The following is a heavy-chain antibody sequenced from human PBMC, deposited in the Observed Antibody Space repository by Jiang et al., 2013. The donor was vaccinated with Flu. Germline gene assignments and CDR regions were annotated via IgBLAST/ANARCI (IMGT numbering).Heavy chain of an antibody. Sequence: VQLLESGGGLVQPGGSLRLSCAASGFTFSSYEMNWVRQAPGKGLEWISYITSSGSTIYYADSVKGRFTISRDNAKNSLYLQMNSLRAEDTAVYYCARDCVAGANDAFDIWGQGTMVTVSS. J-gene: IGHJ3*02. V-gene: IGHV3-48*03. CDR2: ITSSGSTI. CDR3: ARDCVAGANDAFDI. CDR1: GFTFSSYE. D-gene: IGHD6-19*01.